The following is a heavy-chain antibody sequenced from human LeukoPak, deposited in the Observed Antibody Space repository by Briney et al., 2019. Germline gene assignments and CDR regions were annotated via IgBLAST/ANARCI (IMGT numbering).Heavy chain of an antibody. V-gene: IGHV4-59*12. Sequence: PSETLSLTRTVSGGSISSYYWSWIRQPPGKGLEWIGYIYYSGSTNYNPSLKSRVTISVDTSKNQFSLKLSSVTAADTAVYYCARERYSSGCPDYWGQGTPVTVSS. CDR2: IYYSGST. D-gene: IGHD6-19*01. CDR3: ARERYSSGCPDY. J-gene: IGHJ4*02. CDR1: GGSISSYY.